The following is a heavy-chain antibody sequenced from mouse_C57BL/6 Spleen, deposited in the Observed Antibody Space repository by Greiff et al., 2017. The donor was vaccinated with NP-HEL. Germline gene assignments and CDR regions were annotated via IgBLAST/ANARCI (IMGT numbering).Heavy chain of an antibody. Sequence: EVMLVESGGGLVQPGGSLKLSCAASGFTFRDYYLSWVRQSPETRLEWVAYISNGGGSPYYPDTVKGRFTISRDNAKNTLYLQMSRLKSEDTAMYYCARRDGYDGAFYAMDYWGQGTSVTVSS. D-gene: IGHD2-2*01. V-gene: IGHV5-12*01. J-gene: IGHJ4*01. CDR1: GFTFRDYY. CDR2: ISNGGGSP. CDR3: ARRDGYDGAFYAMDY.